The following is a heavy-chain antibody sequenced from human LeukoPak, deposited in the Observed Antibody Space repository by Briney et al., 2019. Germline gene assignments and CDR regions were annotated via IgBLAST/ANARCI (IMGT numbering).Heavy chain of an antibody. V-gene: IGHV4-61*05. CDR3: ARLSDSDSSGYYWGFEY. J-gene: IGHJ4*02. CDR1: GGSISITNYF. CDR2: IYYSGST. D-gene: IGHD3-22*01. Sequence: SETLSLTCTVSGGSISITNYFWGWIRQPPGKGLECIGYIYYSGSTNYNPSLKSRVTISVDRSKNQFSLKLSSMTAADTAVYYCARLSDSDSSGYYWGFEYWGQGTLVTVSS.